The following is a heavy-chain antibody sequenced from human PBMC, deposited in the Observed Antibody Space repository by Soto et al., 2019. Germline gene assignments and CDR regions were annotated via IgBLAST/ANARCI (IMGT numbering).Heavy chain of an antibody. CDR2: IYTSGST. CDR3: ASVTFGGVVLAH. J-gene: IGHJ4*02. V-gene: IGHV4-4*07. D-gene: IGHD3-16*01. Sequence: PSETLSLTCTVSGGPISSYYWSWIRQPAGKGLEWIGRIYTSGSTNYNPSLKSRVTMSVDTSKKQISLNLTSVTDADTAVYYCASVTFGGVVLAHWGQGTLVTVSS. CDR1: GGPISSYY.